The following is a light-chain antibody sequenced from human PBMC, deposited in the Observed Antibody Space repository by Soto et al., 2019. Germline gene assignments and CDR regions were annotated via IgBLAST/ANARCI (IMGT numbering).Light chain of an antibody. CDR3: SSYTSSSTPYV. V-gene: IGLV2-14*01. J-gene: IGLJ1*01. CDR1: SSDVGGYNY. CDR2: EVS. Sequence: QSALTQPASVSGSPGQSITMSCTGTSSDVGGYNYVSWYQQHPGKARKLMIYEVSNRPSGVSNRFSGSKSGNTASLTISGLQAEDEADYYCSSYTSSSTPYVFGTGTQVTV.